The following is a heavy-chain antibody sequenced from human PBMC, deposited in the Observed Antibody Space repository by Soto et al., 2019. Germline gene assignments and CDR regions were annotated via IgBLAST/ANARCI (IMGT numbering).Heavy chain of an antibody. Sequence: PVGSLRLSCSASGFTFSSYFMHWVRQAPGKWLEWVAVISYDGSNKYYADSVKGRFTISRDNSKNTLYLQMNSLRAEDTAVYYCAKDFRWELPTGPYFDYWGQGTLVTVSS. V-gene: IGHV3-30*18. CDR1: GFTFSSYF. CDR2: ISYDGSNK. J-gene: IGHJ4*02. CDR3: AKDFRWELPTGPYFDY. D-gene: IGHD1-26*01.